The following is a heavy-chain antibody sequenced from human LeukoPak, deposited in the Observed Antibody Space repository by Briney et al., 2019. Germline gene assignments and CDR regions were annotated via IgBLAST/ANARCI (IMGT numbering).Heavy chain of an antibody. CDR2: ISAYNGNT. D-gene: IGHD6-13*01. V-gene: IGHV1-18*01. Sequence: ASVKVSCKASGYTFTSYGISWVRQAPGQGLEWMGWISAYNGNTNYAQKLQGRVTMTTDTSTSTAYMELRSLRSDDTAVYYCARVRYSRVFYYYYMDVWGKGTTVTVSS. J-gene: IGHJ6*03. CDR3: ARVRYSRVFYYYYMDV. CDR1: GYTFTSYG.